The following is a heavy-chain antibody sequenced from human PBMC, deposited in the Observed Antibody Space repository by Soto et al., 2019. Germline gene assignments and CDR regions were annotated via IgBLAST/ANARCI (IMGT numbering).Heavy chain of an antibody. CDR3: ARPPGYTSDWYYFEI. CDR1: GYTFTGYY. Sequence: ASVKVSCKASGYTFTGYYMHWVRQAPGQGLEWMGWINPNSGGTKYAQKFQGWVTMTRDTSISTAYMELSRLRYDDTAVYYCARPPGYTSDWYYFEIWGKGTMVTVSS. J-gene: IGHJ4*02. CDR2: INPNSGGT. V-gene: IGHV1-2*04. D-gene: IGHD3-9*01.